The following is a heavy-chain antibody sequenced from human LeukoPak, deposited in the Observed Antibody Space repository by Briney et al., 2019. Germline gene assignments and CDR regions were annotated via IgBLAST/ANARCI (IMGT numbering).Heavy chain of an antibody. V-gene: IGHV3-23*01. J-gene: IGHJ4*02. CDR3: ARYFNSDYVWELASDY. D-gene: IGHD3-16*01. CDR1: GFTFSSYA. CDR2: ISGSGGST. Sequence: GGSLRLSCAASGFTFSSYAMSWVRQAPGKGLEWVSAISGSGGSTYYADSVKGRFTISRDNAKNSLYLQMNSLRAEDTAVYYCARYFNSDYVWELASDYWGQGTLVTVSS.